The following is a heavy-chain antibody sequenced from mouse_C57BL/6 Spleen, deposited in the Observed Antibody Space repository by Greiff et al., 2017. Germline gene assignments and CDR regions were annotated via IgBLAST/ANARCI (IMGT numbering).Heavy chain of an antibody. D-gene: IGHD1-1*01. CDR2: IDPEDGET. V-gene: IGHV14-2*01. CDR3: ARSGGSTAWFAY. CDR1: GFNITDYY. J-gene: IGHJ3*01. Sequence: EVQLQQSGAELVKPGASVKLSCTASGFNITDYYMHWVKQRTEQGLEWIGRIDPEDGETKYAPKFQGKDTITADTSSNTAYLQLSSLTSADTAVDDCARSGGSTAWFAYWGQGTLVTVSA.